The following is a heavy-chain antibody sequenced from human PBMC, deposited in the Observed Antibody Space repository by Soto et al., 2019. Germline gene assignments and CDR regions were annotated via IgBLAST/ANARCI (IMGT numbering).Heavy chain of an antibody. D-gene: IGHD6-13*01. CDR2: IYPGDSDT. J-gene: IGHJ3*02. V-gene: IGHV5-51*01. CDR1: GYSFTNYW. CDR3: ARALDSSSWYFRRAFDI. Sequence: GESLKISCKGSGYSFTNYWIGWVRQMPGKGLEWMGIIYPGDSDTRYSPSFKDQVTISADKSISTAYLQWSSLRASDTAMYYCARALDSSSWYFRRAFDIWGQGTMVTVSS.